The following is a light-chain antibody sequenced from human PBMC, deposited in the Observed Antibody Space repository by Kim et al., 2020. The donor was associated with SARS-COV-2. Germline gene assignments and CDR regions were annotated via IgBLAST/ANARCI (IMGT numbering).Light chain of an antibody. J-gene: IGKJ4*01. CDR3: QQNKLYPRT. Sequence: SEGKGVTIPWRASQTITRWLAWYRQKRGKAPGLLIYGDSTLRSGAPQRFGGGGSGKEFTPTINGLHPEDLEHYYCQQNKLYPRTFGGGTKVEIK. CDR2: GDS. CDR1: QTITRW. V-gene: IGKV1-5*01.